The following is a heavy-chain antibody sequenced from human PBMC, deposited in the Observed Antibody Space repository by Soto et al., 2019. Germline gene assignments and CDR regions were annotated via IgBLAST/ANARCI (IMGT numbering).Heavy chain of an antibody. CDR2: IYYSGST. CDR1: GGSINNGDYY. Sequence: PSETLSLTCSVSGGSINNGDYYWTWVRQSPGKGLEWIGYIYYSGSTKYNPSLKSRLSMSLDTSKNQFSLSLSSVTAADTAVYYCARDELAYCGGDCFSWGQGALVTVSS. CDR3: ARDELAYCGGDCFS. J-gene: IGHJ5*02. D-gene: IGHD2-21*02. V-gene: IGHV4-30-4*01.